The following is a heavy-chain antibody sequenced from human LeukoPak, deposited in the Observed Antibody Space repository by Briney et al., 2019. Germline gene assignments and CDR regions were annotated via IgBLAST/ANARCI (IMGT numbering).Heavy chain of an antibody. CDR2: MNPNSGNT. J-gene: IGHJ4*02. D-gene: IGHD6-13*01. V-gene: IGHV1-8*01. CDR1: GYTFTSYD. Sequence: ASVKVSCKASGYTFTSYDINWVRQATGQGLEWMGWMNPNSGNTGYAQKFQGRVTMTRNTSISTAYMELSSLRSEDTAVYYCARGLNSIAAAGTNYWGQGTLVTGSS. CDR3: ARGLNSIAAAGTNY.